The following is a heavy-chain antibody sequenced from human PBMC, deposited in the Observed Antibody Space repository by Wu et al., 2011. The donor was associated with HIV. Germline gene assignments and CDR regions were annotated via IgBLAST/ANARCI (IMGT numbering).Heavy chain of an antibody. CDR3: AGGFSGINYFDH. D-gene: IGHD3-10*01. CDR1: GGTFSTYA. J-gene: IGHJ4*02. CDR2: VIPILGTT. Sequence: QVQLVQSGAEVKKPGSSVKVSCKASGGTFSTYAISWVRQAPGQGPEWMGRVIPILGTTNYAQKFQGRVTITADKSTSTAYMELSSLRSDDTAVYYCAGGFSGINYFDHWGQGTLVTVSS. V-gene: IGHV1-69*09.